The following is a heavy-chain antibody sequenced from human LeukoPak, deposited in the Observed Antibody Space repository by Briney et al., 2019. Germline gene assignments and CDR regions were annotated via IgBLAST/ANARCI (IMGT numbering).Heavy chain of an antibody. V-gene: IGHV4-4*07. CDR3: ARDVLRYFDWELDY. J-gene: IGHJ4*02. CDR2: IYTSGST. D-gene: IGHD3-9*01. CDR1: GGSISSYY. Sequence: PSETLSLTCTVSGGSISSYYWSWIWQPAGKGLEWIGRIYTSGSTNYNPSLKSRVTMSVDTSKNQFSLKLSSVTAADTAVYYCARDVLRYFDWELDYWGQGTLVTVSS.